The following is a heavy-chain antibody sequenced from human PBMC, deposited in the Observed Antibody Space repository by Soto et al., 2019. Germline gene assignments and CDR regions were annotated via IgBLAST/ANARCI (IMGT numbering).Heavy chain of an antibody. CDR1: GYSISSGYY. D-gene: IGHD6-19*01. J-gene: IGHJ5*02. Sequence: SETLSLTCAVSGYSISSGYYWGWIRQPPGKGLEWIGSIYHSGSTYYNPSLKSRVTISVDTSKNQFSLKLSSVTAADTAVYYCARDMGSSGWDWFDPWGQGTLVTVAS. CDR3: ARDMGSSGWDWFDP. V-gene: IGHV4-38-2*02. CDR2: IYHSGST.